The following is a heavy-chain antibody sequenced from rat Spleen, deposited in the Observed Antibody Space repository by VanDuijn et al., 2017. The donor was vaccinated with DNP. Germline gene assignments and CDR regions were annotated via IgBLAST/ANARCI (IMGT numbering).Heavy chain of an antibody. Sequence: EVQLVESGGGLVQPGRSLKLSCAASGFTFSNYGMHWIRQAPTKGLEWVASISPSGGSTYYRDSVKGRFTISRDNAKSTLYLQMDSLRSEDTATYYCATRDSIGTTTPFDYWGQGVMVTVSS. CDR2: ISPSGGST. D-gene: IGHD1-5*01. J-gene: IGHJ2*01. CDR1: GFTFSNYG. V-gene: IGHV5-19*01. CDR3: ATRDSIGTTTPFDY.